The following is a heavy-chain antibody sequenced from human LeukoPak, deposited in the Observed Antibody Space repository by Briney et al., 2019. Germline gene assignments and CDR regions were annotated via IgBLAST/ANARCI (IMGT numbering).Heavy chain of an antibody. CDR1: GYTFTSYD. CDR2: MNPNSGNT. D-gene: IGHD3-22*01. J-gene: IGHJ4*02. Sequence: ASVKVSCKASGYTFTSYDINWVRQATGQGLEWMGWMNPNSGNTGYAQKFQGRVTMTRNTSISTAYMELSSLRSEDTAVYYCAREPSTSSGYYYVGPYYFDYWGQGTLVTVSS. CDR3: AREPSTSSGYYYVGPYYFDY. V-gene: IGHV1-8*01.